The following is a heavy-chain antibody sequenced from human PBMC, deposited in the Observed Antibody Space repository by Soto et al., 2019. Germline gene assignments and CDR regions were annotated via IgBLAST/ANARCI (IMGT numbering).Heavy chain of an antibody. V-gene: IGHV4-31*03. D-gene: IGHD2-15*01. CDR3: AREQSKLRVYGMDV. Sequence: QVQLQESGPGLVKPSQTLSLTCTVSGGSISSGGYYWSWIRQHPGKGLEWIGYIYYSGSTYYNPSLESRVTIRVDTCKNQYSPELSSVTAADRAVYYCAREQSKLRVYGMDVWGQGTTVAVSS. CDR1: GGSISSGGYY. J-gene: IGHJ6*02. CDR2: IYYSGST.